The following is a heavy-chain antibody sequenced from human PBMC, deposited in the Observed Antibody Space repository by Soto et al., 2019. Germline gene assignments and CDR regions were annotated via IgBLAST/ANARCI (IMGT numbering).Heavy chain of an antibody. J-gene: IGHJ5*02. V-gene: IGHV4-31*03. CDR1: GGSIRSGGYY. D-gene: IGHD3-3*01. CDR2: IYYSGST. CDR3: ARDGLEFGGNWFDP. Sequence: QVQLQESGPGLVKPSQTLSLTCTVSGGSIRSGGYYWSWIRQHPGKGLEWIGYIYYSGSTYYNPSLKSRVTISVDTSKNQFSLKLSSVTAADTAVYYCARDGLEFGGNWFDPWGQGTLVTVSS.